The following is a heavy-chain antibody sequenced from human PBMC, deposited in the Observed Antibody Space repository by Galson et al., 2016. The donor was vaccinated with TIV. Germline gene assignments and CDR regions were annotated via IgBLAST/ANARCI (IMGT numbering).Heavy chain of an antibody. J-gene: IGHJ2*01. V-gene: IGHV1-69*04. D-gene: IGHD6-19*01. Sequence: SVKVSCKASGGTFSNYGISWVRQALGQGLEWMGRIIPIIDTANYAQKFQGRVTISTDKSTGTAYMELRSLTDEDTAVYYCARVKSVASWSFDLWGRGTLVSVSS. CDR2: IIPIIDTA. CDR3: ARVKSVASWSFDL. CDR1: GGTFSNYG.